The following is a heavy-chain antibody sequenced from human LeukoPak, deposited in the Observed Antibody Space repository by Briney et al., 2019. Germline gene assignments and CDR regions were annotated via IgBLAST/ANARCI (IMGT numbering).Heavy chain of an antibody. CDR2: IYTSGGT. D-gene: IGHD3-22*01. J-gene: IGHJ5*02. CDR1: GGSISSYY. CDR3: ARDWDYYDSSGYYYEGNWFEP. V-gene: IGHV4-4*07. Sequence: SETLSLTCTASGGSISSYYWSWIRQPAGKGLEWIGRIYTSGGTNYNPSLKSRVTMSVDTSKNQFSLKLSSVTAADTAVYYCARDWDYYDSSGYYYEGNWFEPWGQGTLVTVSS.